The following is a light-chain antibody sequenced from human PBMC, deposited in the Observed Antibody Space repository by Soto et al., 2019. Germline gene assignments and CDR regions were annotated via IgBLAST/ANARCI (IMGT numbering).Light chain of an antibody. J-gene: IGLJ2*01. CDR2: EVS. CDR3: SSYAGSKNFV. CDR1: SSDVGGYNY. Sequence: HSVLTQPPSASGSPGQSVTISCTGTSSDVGGYNYVSWYQQHPGKAPKPMIYEVSHRPSGVPDRFSGYKSGNTAYLTVSGLQAEDEGDYYCSSYAGSKNFVFGEGTKLTVL. V-gene: IGLV2-8*01.